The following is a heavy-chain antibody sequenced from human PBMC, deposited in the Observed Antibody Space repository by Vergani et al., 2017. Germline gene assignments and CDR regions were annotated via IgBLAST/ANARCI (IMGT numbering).Heavy chain of an antibody. J-gene: IGHJ4*02. V-gene: IGHV4-59*01. D-gene: IGHD3-22*01. CDR3: ARTLEYYDSSGWGFDY. CDR1: GGSISSYY. Sequence: QVQLQESGPGLVKPSETLSITCTVSGGSISSYYWSWIRQPPGKGLEWIGYTYYSGSTNYNPSLKSRVTISVDTSKNQFSLKLSSVTAADTAVYYCARTLEYYDSSGWGFDYWGQGTLVTVSS. CDR2: TYYSGST.